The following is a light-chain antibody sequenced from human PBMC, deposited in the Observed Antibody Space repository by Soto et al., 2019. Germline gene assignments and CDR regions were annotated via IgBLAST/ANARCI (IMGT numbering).Light chain of an antibody. CDR1: QSVSSNY. CDR2: DAS. CDR3: QQYGSSPPLT. V-gene: IGKV3-20*01. Sequence: EIVLTQSPGTLSLSPGERATLSCRASQSVSSNYLAWYQQKPGQAPRLLIYDASTRATGIPDRFSGSGSGTAFTLTINRLEPEDFAVYYCQQYGSSPPLTFGHGTKVEIE. J-gene: IGKJ1*01.